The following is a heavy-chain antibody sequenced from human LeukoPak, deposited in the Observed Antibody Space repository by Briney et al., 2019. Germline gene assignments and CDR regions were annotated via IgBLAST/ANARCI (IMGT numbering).Heavy chain of an antibody. V-gene: IGHV3-30*02. CDR2: IRYDGSNK. CDR1: GFTFSSYG. J-gene: IGHJ4*02. D-gene: IGHD4-23*01. Sequence: GGSLRLSCAASGFTFSSYGMHWVRQAPGKGLEWVAFIRYDGSNKYYADSVKGRFTISRDNSKNTLHLQMNSLRAEDTAVYYCAKDGTDYGGNPYYFDYWGQGTLVTVSS. CDR3: AKDGTDYGGNPYYFDY.